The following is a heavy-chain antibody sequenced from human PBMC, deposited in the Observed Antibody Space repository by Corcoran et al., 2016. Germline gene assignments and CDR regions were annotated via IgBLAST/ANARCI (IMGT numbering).Heavy chain of an antibody. CDR3: MRGSGQDGRDWLDP. V-gene: IGHV1-8*01. D-gene: IGHD2-15*01. Sequence: QVQLVQSGAEVKKPGASVKVSCKASGYTFINNDINWVRQATGQGLEWMGWMNSNSGNTGYAQMFQGSVTMTRDTSIDTAYLELSSLRYDDTAVYFCMRGSGQDGRDWLDPWGQGTAVIVSS. CDR1: GYTFINND. CDR2: MNSNSGNT. J-gene: IGHJ5*02.